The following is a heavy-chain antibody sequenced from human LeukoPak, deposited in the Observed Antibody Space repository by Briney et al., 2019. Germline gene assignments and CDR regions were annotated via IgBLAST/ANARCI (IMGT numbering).Heavy chain of an antibody. CDR3: ARDGRDDSSAY. D-gene: IGHD3-22*01. CDR1: GYTFTGYY. V-gene: IGHV1-18*04. J-gene: IGHJ4*02. Sequence: GASVKVSCKASGYTFTGYYMHWVRQAPGQGLEWMGWISAYNGNTNYAQKLQGRVTMTTDTSTSTAYMELRSLRSDDTAVYYCARDGRDDSSAYWGQGTLVTVSS. CDR2: ISAYNGNT.